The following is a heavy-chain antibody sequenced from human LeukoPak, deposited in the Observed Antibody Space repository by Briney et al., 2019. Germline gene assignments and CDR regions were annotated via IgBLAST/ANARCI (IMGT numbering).Heavy chain of an antibody. Sequence: SETLSLTCAVYGGSFSGYYWSWIRQPPEKGLEWIGEINHSGSTHYNPSLKSRVTLSVDTSKSQSSLKLTSVTASDAAVYFCATMYYYDTSGPPIDYWGQGTPVTVSS. CDR2: INHSGST. J-gene: IGHJ4*02. CDR3: ATMYYYDTSGPPIDY. CDR1: GGSFSGYY. D-gene: IGHD3-22*01. V-gene: IGHV4-34*01.